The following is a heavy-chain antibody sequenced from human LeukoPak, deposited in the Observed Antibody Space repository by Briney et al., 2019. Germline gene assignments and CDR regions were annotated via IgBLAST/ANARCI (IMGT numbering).Heavy chain of an antibody. CDR1: GYTFTSYY. CDR3: ARGHGKAVAGIYGLGAIDGWLIDY. J-gene: IGHJ4*02. D-gene: IGHD6-19*01. CDR2: INPNSGGT. V-gene: IGHV1-2*02. Sequence: ASVKVSCKASGYTFTSYYMHWVRQAPGQGLEWMGWINPNSGGTNYAQKFQGRVTMTRDTSISTAYMELSRLRSDDTAVYYCARGHGKAVAGIYGLGAIDGWLIDYWGQGTLVTVSS.